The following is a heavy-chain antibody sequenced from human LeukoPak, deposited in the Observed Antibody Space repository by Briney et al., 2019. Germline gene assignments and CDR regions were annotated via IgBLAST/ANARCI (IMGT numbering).Heavy chain of an antibody. V-gene: IGHV3-64*04. CDR1: GFAFSNYA. D-gene: IGHD1-26*01. Sequence: PGGSLRLSCSASGFAFSNYATHWVRQAPGKGLEYVAGINSNGGSTFYADSVKGRFTISRDDSKNTLYLQMNSLRAEDTAVYYCVKDLGRYRNNCFDYWGQGTLVTVSS. CDR3: VKDLGRYRNNCFDY. CDR2: INSNGGST. J-gene: IGHJ4*02.